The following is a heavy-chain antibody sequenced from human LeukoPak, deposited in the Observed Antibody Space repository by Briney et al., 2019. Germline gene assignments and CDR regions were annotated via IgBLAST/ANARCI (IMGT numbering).Heavy chain of an antibody. CDR1: GGSISSYY. CDR3: ARHYYGSGSYYKGGNPFDY. D-gene: IGHD3-10*01. V-gene: IGHV4-59*01. J-gene: IGHJ4*02. CDR2: IHYSGST. Sequence: PSETLSLTCTVSGGSISSYYWSWVRQPPGRGLEWIGSIHYSGSTSYNPSPKSRATISVDTSKNPFSLKLSSVPPADTAVYYCARHYYGSGSYYKGGNPFDYWGQGTLVTVSS.